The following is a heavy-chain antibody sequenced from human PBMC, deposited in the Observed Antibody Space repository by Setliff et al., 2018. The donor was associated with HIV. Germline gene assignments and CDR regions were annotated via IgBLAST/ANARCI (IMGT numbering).Heavy chain of an antibody. V-gene: IGHV4-61*09. J-gene: IGHJ4*02. Sequence: LSLTCKVSGDSITGGSYYWSWIRQPAGKSLEWIGHIYSSGTTDYNPSLKRRVSISLDRPRNQVSLKLTSVTAADTALYYCARATRIIPLVVPGASDYWGQGMLVTVSS. CDR2: IYSSGTT. D-gene: IGHD2-8*02. CDR3: ARATRIIPLVVPGASDY. CDR1: GDSITGGSYY.